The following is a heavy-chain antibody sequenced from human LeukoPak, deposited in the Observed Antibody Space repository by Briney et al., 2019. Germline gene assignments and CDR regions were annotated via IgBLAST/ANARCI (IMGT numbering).Heavy chain of an antibody. CDR1: GHTFTSYG. J-gene: IGHJ5*02. V-gene: IGHV1-18*04. CDR3: ARDQDTAMGFRGRTRSFDP. Sequence: GASVKVSCKASGHTFTSYGISWVRQAPGQGLEWVGWISAYNGNTNYAQKLQGRVTMTTDTSTSTAYMELRSLRSDDTAVYYCARDQDTAMGFRGRTRSFDPWGQGTLVTVSS. CDR2: ISAYNGNT. D-gene: IGHD5-18*01.